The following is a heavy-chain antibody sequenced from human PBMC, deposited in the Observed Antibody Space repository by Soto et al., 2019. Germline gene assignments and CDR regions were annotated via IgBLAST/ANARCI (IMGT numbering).Heavy chain of an antibody. CDR3: ARGPTIIEGYCSSGSLHDY. V-gene: IGHV3-48*01. CDR2: ISSSSGTI. D-gene: IGHD2-15*01. Sequence: EVQLAESGGDLVQPGESLRVSCADSGITFSNYDMNWIRQAPGKGLEWVSYISSSSGTIYYADSGKGRFTTSIDNAKNSLYLQMNRLRAEDTAVSYCARGPTIIEGYCSSGSLHDYWGQGTLVTGSS. J-gene: IGHJ4*02. CDR1: GITFSNYD.